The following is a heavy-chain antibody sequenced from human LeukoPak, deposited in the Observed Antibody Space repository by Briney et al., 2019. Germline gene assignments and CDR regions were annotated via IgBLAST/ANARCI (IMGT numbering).Heavy chain of an antibody. CDR1: GGSVSSGSYY. V-gene: IGHV4-61*01. J-gene: IGHJ4*02. Sequence: SETLSLTCTVSGGSVSSGSYYWSWIRQPPGKGLEWIGYIYYSGSTNYNPSLKSRVTISVDTSKNQFSLKLSSVTAADTAVYYCASWGGGNSFPYWGQGTLVTVSS. D-gene: IGHD4-23*01. CDR2: IYYSGST. CDR3: ASWGGGNSFPY.